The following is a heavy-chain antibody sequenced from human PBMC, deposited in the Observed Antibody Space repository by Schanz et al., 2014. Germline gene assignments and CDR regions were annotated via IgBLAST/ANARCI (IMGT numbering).Heavy chain of an antibody. V-gene: IGHV4-39*02. CDR1: GGSISSSTYY. D-gene: IGHD6-13*01. J-gene: IGHJ4*02. CDR2: IDDTGST. CDR3: ARAAGPVDY. Sequence: QLQLQESGPGLVIPSETLSLTCTVSGGSISSSTYYWGWIRQPPGKGPEWIGTIDDTGSTYYTPSLRGRLPMSVDTSKTHPSVRLPSVTAADTAVYYCARAAGPVDYWGQGTLVTVSS.